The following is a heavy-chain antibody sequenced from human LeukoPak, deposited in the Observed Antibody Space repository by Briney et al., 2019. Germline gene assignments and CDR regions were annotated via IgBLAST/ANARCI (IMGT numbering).Heavy chain of an antibody. CDR1: GGSIRSYY. Sequence: SETLSLTCTVSGGSIRSYYWSWIRRPPGKGLEWIGHIYHSGSTNYNPSLKSRVTMSVDTSKNQFSLRLSSVTAADTAVYYCARHYDSGSYPLDYWGQGALVTVSS. CDR3: ARHYDSGSYPLDY. CDR2: IYHSGST. V-gene: IGHV4-59*08. J-gene: IGHJ4*02. D-gene: IGHD3-10*01.